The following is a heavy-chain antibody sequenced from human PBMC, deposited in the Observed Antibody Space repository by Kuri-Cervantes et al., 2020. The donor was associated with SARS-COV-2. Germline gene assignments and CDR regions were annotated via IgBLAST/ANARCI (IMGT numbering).Heavy chain of an antibody. CDR1: GFTFSSYW. Sequence: GESLKISCAASGFTFSSYWMSWVRQAPGKGLEWVANIKQDGSEKYYVDSVKGRFTISRDNAKNSLYLQMSSLRAEDTAVYYCARDGLDVAYYYYMDVWGKGTTVTVSS. CDR3: ARDGLDVAYYYYMDV. V-gene: IGHV3-7*01. CDR2: IKQDGSEK. J-gene: IGHJ6*03.